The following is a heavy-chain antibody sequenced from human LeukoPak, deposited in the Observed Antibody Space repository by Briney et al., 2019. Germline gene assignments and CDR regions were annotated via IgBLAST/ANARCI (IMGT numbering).Heavy chain of an antibody. V-gene: IGHV3-48*03. D-gene: IGHD3-10*02. Sequence: GGSLRLSCAASGFTFSSYEMNWVRQAPGKGLEWVSYISSSGSTIYYADSVEGRFTISSDNAKNSLYLQMNSLRAEDTAVYYCAELGITMIGGVWGKGTTVTISS. CDR2: ISSSGSTI. CDR3: AELGITMIGGV. CDR1: GFTFSSYE. J-gene: IGHJ6*04.